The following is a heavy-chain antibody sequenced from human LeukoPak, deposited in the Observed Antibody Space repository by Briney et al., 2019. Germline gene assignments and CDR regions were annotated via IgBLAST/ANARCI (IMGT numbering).Heavy chain of an antibody. CDR3: ARHRGSSSNFDY. Sequence: SETLSLTCNVSGGSISGYHWSWIRQPPGKGLEWLGYIYYSGSSNYNPSLKSRVTISAGTSKNQFSLKLSSVTATDTAVYYCARHRGSSSNFDYWGQGTLVTVSS. D-gene: IGHD6-6*01. CDR2: IYYSGSS. J-gene: IGHJ4*02. V-gene: IGHV4-59*08. CDR1: GGSISGYH.